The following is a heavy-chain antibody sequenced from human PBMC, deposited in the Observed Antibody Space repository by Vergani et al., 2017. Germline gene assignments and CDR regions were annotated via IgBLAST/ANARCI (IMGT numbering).Heavy chain of an antibody. D-gene: IGHD1-26*01. CDR3: TRSVYSDRLLCTYFDY. J-gene: IGHJ4*02. Sequence: EVQLVESGGGLVQPGRSLRLSCTASGFTFGDYAMSWFRQAPGKGLEWVGFIKSKDYGGTTEYAASVRGRFTISRDDSKSFAYLQMNSLKTEDTAVYYCTRSVYSDRLLCTYFDYWGQGTLVTVSS. CDR2: IKSKDYGGTT. CDR1: GFTFGDYA. V-gene: IGHV3-49*03.